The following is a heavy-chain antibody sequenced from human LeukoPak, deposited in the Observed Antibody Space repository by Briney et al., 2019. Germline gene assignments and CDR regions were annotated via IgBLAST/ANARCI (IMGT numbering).Heavy chain of an antibody. V-gene: IGHV3-7*01. Sequence: PGGSLRLSCAASGFTFSSYWMSWVRQAPGKGLEWVANIKQDGSEKYYVDSVKGRFTISRDNAKNSLYLQMNSLRAEDTAVYYCARDHSFDYGGNLFNYWGQGTLVTVSS. CDR1: GFTFSSYW. CDR3: ARDHSFDYGGNLFNY. D-gene: IGHD4-23*01. J-gene: IGHJ4*02. CDR2: IKQDGSEK.